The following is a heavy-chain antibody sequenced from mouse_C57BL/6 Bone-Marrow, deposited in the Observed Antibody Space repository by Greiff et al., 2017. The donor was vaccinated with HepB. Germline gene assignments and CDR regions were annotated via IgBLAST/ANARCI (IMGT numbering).Heavy chain of an antibody. CDR1: GFTFSSYA. D-gene: IGHD1-1*01. J-gene: IGHJ1*03. CDR2: ISDGGSYT. V-gene: IGHV5-4*03. Sequence: EVNLVESGGGLVKPGGSLKLSCAASGFTFSSYAMSWVRQTPEKRLEWVATISDGGSYTYYPDNVKGRFTISRDNAKNNLYLQMSHLKSEDTAMYYCARGGYGSSYGWYFDVWGTGTTVTVSS. CDR3: ARGGYGSSYGWYFDV.